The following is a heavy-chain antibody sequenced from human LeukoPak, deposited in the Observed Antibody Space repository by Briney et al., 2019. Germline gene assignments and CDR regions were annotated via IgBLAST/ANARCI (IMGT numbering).Heavy chain of an antibody. Sequence: GGSLRLSCAASGFTFSSYGMHWVRQAPGKGLEWVAVIWYDGSNKYYADSVKGRFTISRDNSKNTLYLQMNSLRAEDTAVYYCARDRVPSDIVVVPAKHYGMDVWGQGTTVTVSS. J-gene: IGHJ6*02. D-gene: IGHD2-2*01. CDR1: GFTFSSYG. V-gene: IGHV3-33*01. CDR2: IWYDGSNK. CDR3: ARDRVPSDIVVVPAKHYGMDV.